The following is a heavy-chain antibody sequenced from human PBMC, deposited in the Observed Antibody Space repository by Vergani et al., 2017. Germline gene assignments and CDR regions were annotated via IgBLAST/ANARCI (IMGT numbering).Heavy chain of an antibody. CDR2: INPNSGGT. CDR1: GYTFTGYY. J-gene: IGHJ6*03. Sequence: QVQLVQSGAEVKKPRASVKVSCKASGYTFTGYYMHWVRQAPGQGLEWMGWINPNSGGTNYAQKFQGRVTMTRDTSISTAYMELSRLRSDDTAVYYCAVAAAGLDYYYYMDVWGKGTTVTVSS. CDR3: AVAAAGLDYYYYMDV. V-gene: IGHV1-2*02. D-gene: IGHD6-13*01.